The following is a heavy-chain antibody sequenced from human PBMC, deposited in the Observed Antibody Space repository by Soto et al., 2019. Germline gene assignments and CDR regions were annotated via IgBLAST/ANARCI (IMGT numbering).Heavy chain of an antibody. CDR3: AKDRNTAMVTGDFDY. J-gene: IGHJ4*02. CDR1: GFTFGDDA. CDR2: VSWTNISF. D-gene: IGHD5-18*01. Sequence: GGSLRLSCAASGFTFGDDAMHWVRQVPGRGLEWVSGVSWTNISFGYADSVKGRFTISRDNARNSLYLQMNSLRREDTAFYYCAKDRNTAMVTGDFDYWGQGILVTVSS. V-gene: IGHV3-9*01.